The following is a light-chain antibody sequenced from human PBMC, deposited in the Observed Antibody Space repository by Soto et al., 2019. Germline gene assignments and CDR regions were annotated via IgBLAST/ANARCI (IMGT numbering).Light chain of an antibody. CDR3: QQRISWPIT. CDR1: QGLYNY. CDR2: DAS. V-gene: IGKV3-11*01. Sequence: EIVLTQSPATLSLSPGERATLSCRASQGLYNYLAWYQQKPGQTPRLLIYDASTRATGIPARFSGDWSGTDFTLTIDTLEPEDFAVYYCQQRISWPITSGQGTRLEIK. J-gene: IGKJ5*01.